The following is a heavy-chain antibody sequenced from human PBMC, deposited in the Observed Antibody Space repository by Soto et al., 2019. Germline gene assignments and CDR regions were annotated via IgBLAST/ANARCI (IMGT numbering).Heavy chain of an antibody. V-gene: IGHV3-23*04. D-gene: IGHD1-26*01. Sequence: EVQLVDSGGGLVQPGGSLRLSCAASGFIFSNYVMSWVRQAPGKGLEWVSTISDSGSTSYYADSVKGRFTISRDNSKNTLYLQMNSLTAEDTAIYYCAKRPRALLTFGYWGQGTLVTVSS. J-gene: IGHJ4*02. CDR1: GFIFSNYV. CDR2: ISDSGSTS. CDR3: AKRPRALLTFGY.